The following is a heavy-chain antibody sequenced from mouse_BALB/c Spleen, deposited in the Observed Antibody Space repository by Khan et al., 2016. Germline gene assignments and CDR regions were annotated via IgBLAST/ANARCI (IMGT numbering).Heavy chain of an antibody. V-gene: IGHV9-2-1*01. CDR3: ARRDDYDGFAY. J-gene: IGHJ3*01. Sequence: QIQLVQSGPELKKPGETVKISCKASGYTFTDYSMHWVKQAPGKGLKWMGWINTETGEPTYADDFKGRFAFSLETSASTAYLQINNLKNEDTATYFFARRDDYDGFAYWGQGTLVTVSA. CDR1: GYTFTDYS. CDR2: INTETGEP. D-gene: IGHD2-4*01.